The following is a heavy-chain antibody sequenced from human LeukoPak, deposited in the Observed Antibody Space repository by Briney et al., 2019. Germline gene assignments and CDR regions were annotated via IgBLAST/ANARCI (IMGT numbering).Heavy chain of an antibody. CDR3: ASGRTIFGVVIVDYFDY. V-gene: IGHV3-21*01. J-gene: IGHJ4*02. Sequence: PGGSLRLSCAASGFTFSSYSMNWVRQAPGKGLEWVSSISSSSSYIYYADSVKGRSTISRDNAKNSLYLQMNSLRAEDTAVYYCASGRTIFGVVIVDYFDYWGQGTLVTVSS. CDR2: ISSSSSYI. D-gene: IGHD3-3*01. CDR1: GFTFSSYS.